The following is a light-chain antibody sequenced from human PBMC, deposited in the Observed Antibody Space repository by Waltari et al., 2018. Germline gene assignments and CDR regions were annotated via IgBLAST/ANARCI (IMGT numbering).Light chain of an antibody. CDR3: QQYYSAPNT. J-gene: IGKJ2*01. Sequence: DIVMTQSPDSLAVSLGERATSNGKSSQSVFHTHNKKYLAWYQQKPGHPPKLLIYWASTRESGVPDRFSGSGSGTDFTLAISSLQAEDVAVYYCQQYYSAPNTFGQGTNVEIK. V-gene: IGKV4-1*01. CDR1: QSVFHTHNKKY. CDR2: WAS.